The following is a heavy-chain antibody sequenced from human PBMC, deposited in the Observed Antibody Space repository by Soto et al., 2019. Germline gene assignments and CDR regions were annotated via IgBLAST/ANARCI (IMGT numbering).Heavy chain of an antibody. CDR3: ALKVVTYYDN. CDR2: INPAGGTT. Sequence: QVQLEQSGAEVKKPGASVRISCRASGYSFTSTYVHWVRQAPGQGPEWMGIINPAGGTTYYAQKFQGRLTITSDTSTDTVFMDLNDLTSEDTAVYFCALKVVTYYDNWGQGTLLTVSS. D-gene: IGHD2-21*02. J-gene: IGHJ4*02. CDR1: GYSFTSTY. V-gene: IGHV1-46*01.